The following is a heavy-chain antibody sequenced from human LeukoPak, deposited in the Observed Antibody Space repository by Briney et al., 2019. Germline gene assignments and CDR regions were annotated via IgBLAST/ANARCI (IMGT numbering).Heavy chain of an antibody. D-gene: IGHD3-10*02. Sequence: GGPLRLSCAASGFTFSSYEMNWVRQAPGKGLEWVSYISSSGSTMYYADSVKGRFTISRDNAKNSLYLQMNSLRAEDTAVYYCAELGITMIGGVWGKGTTVTISS. CDR1: GFTFSSYE. CDR2: ISSSGSTM. CDR3: AELGITMIGGV. J-gene: IGHJ6*04. V-gene: IGHV3-48*03.